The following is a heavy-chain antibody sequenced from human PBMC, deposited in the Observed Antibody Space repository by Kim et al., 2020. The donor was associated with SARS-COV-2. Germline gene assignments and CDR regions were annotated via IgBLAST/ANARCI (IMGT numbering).Heavy chain of an antibody. CDR3: ARLARPPSWNDYFD. V-gene: IGHV4-4*08. D-gene: IGHD3-16*01. Sequence: SETLSLTCTVSGGSMTSYFWNWIRQSPEKGLQWIGYIYSGGSTNYSPFLQRRVTMSVDTSKNQFSLKLSSVTAADTAVYYCARLARPPSWNDYFD. CDR2: IYSGGST. CDR1: GGSMTSYF. J-gene: IGHJ5*01.